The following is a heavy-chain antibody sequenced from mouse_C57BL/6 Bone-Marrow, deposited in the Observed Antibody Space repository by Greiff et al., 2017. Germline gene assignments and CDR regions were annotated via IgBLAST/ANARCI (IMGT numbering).Heavy chain of an antibody. CDR3: ARYYNFDY. CDR2: INPNNGGT. J-gene: IGHJ2*01. Sequence: VQLKESGPELVKPGASVKMSCKASGYTFTDYNMHWVKQSHGKSLEWIGYINPNNGGTSYNQKFKGKDTLTVNKSSSTAYMELRSLTSEDSAVYYCARYYNFDYWGQGTTLTVSS. D-gene: IGHD1-1*01. V-gene: IGHV1-22*01. CDR1: GYTFTDYN.